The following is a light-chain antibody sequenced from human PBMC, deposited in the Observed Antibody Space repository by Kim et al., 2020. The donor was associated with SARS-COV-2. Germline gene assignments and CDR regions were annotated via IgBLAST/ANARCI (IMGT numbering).Light chain of an antibody. V-gene: IGLV3-21*04. J-gene: IGLJ3*02. CDR2: SDS. CDR3: QVWDSSSDHWV. Sequence: APGKTARITCGGNNIGRKSVHWYQQKPGQAPVLVIYSDSDRPSGIPERFSGSNSGNTATLTISRVEAGDEADYYCQVWDSSSDHWVFGGGTQLTVL. CDR1: NIGRKS.